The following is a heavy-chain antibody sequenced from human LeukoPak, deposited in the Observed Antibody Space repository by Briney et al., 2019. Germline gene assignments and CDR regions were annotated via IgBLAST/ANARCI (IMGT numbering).Heavy chain of an antibody. Sequence: PGGSLRLSCAASGFTFSSYAMHWVRQAPGKGLEWVAVISYDGGNKYYADSVKGRFTISRDNSKNTLYLQMNSLRAEDTAVYYCARASRDGYNIRYWGQGTLVTVSS. V-gene: IGHV3-30-3*01. CDR3: ARASRDGYNIRY. J-gene: IGHJ4*02. CDR2: ISYDGGNK. CDR1: GFTFSSYA. D-gene: IGHD5-24*01.